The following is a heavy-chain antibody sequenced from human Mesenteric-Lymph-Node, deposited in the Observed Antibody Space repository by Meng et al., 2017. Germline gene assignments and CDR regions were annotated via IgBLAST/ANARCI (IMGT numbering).Heavy chain of an antibody. CDR3: AREGYCSGGSCYPHFYYYYGMDV. V-gene: IGHV3-48*03. J-gene: IGHJ6*02. D-gene: IGHD2-15*01. CDR1: GFTFIDYE. Sequence: GESLKISCAASGFTFIDYEMNWVRQAPGKGLEWVSYISSSGSTIYYADSVKGRFTTSRDNAKNSLYLQMNSLRAEDTAVYYCAREGYCSGGSCYPHFYYYYGMDVWGQGTTVTVSS. CDR2: ISSSGSTI.